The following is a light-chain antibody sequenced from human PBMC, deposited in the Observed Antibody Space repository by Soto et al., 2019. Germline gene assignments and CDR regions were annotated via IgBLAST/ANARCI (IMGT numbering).Light chain of an antibody. J-gene: IGLJ3*02. Sequence: QSVLTQPASVTGSPGQSITISCTGTSSDVGGYNHVSWYQQYPGTAPQLIIYEVTNRPSGVSDRFSGSKSGNTASLTISGLQPEDEADYYCTSYTVRKSWVFGGGTKLTVL. CDR1: SSDVGGYNH. V-gene: IGLV2-14*01. CDR3: TSYTVRKSWV. CDR2: EVT.